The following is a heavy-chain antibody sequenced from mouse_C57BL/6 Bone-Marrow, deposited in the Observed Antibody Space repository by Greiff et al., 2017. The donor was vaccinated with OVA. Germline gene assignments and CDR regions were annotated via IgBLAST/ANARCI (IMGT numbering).Heavy chain of an antibody. Sequence: QVQLQQSGAELVKPGASVKLSCKASGYTFTSYWMQWVKQRPGQGLEWIGEIDPSDSNTNYNQKFKGKATLTVDTSSSTAYMQLSSLTSEDSAVYYCAREVYDLDYWGQGTTLTVSS. CDR3: AREVYDLDY. CDR1: GYTFTSYW. D-gene: IGHD2-3*01. J-gene: IGHJ2*01. V-gene: IGHV1-50*01. CDR2: IDPSDSNT.